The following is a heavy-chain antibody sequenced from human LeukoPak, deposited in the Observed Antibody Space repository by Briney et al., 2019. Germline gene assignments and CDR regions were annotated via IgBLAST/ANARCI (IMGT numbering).Heavy chain of an antibody. D-gene: IGHD3-10*01. CDR2: IYYSGST. Sequence: SETLSLTCAVYGGSFSGYYWSWIRQPPGKGLEWIGSIYYSGSTYYNPSLKSRVTISVDTSKNQFSLKLSSVTAADTAVYYCARQVLLWFGETFDYWGQGTLVTVSS. J-gene: IGHJ4*02. CDR1: GGSFSGYY. V-gene: IGHV4-34*01. CDR3: ARQVLLWFGETFDY.